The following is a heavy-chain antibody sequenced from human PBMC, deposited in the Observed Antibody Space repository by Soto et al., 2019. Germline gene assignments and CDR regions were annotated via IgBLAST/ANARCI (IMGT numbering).Heavy chain of an antibody. Sequence: HTLPLTYAISVGKDCGYSAAWNCEKLSPSRGLEWLARTYYRSRWYNDYAVSVRSRITVNADTSKNQFSLQLTSVTPEDTAIYFCAGTTSHHWIYMDVWGRGTTVTVSS. V-gene: IGHV6-1*01. CDR2: TYYRSRWYN. CDR3: AGTTSHHWIYMDV. J-gene: IGHJ6*03. D-gene: IGHD1-1*01. CDR1: VGKDCGYSAA.